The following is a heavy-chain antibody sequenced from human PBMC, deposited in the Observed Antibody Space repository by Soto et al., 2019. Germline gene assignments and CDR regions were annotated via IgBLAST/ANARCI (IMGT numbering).Heavy chain of an antibody. J-gene: IGHJ4*02. Sequence: SETLSLTCTVSGGSVSSGSYYWSWIRQPPGKGLEWIGYIYYSGSTNYNPSLKSRVTISVDTSKNQFSLKLSSVTAADTAVYYCAREGYGYSYGYWYYFDYWGQGTLVTVSS. CDR3: AREGYGYSYGYWYYFDY. CDR1: GGSVSSGSYY. CDR2: IYYSGST. D-gene: IGHD5-18*01. V-gene: IGHV4-61*01.